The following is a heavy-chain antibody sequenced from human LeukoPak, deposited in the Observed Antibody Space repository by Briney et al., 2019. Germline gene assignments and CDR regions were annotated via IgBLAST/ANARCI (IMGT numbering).Heavy chain of an antibody. CDR1: GFTFTSSA. D-gene: IGHD6-6*01. CDR2: IVVGSGNT. CDR3: ARPSSSFVSYYFDY. V-gene: IGHV1-58*02. Sequence: GTSVKVSCKASGFTFTSSAMQWVRQARGQRLEWIGWIVVGSGNTNYAQKFQERVTITRDMSTSTAYMELSSLRSEDTAVYYCARPSSSFVSYYFDYWGQGTLVTVSS. J-gene: IGHJ4*02.